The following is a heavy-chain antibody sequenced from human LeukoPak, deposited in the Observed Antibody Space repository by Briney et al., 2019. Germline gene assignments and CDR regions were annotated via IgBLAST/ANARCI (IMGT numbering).Heavy chain of an antibody. CDR3: ARGYYDFWSGYGGSHFDY. Sequence: ASVKVSCKASGYTFTSYYMHWVRQAPGQGLEWMGIINPSGGSTSYAQKFQGRVTMTRDTSTSTVYMELSSLRSEDTAVYYCARGYYDFWSGYGGSHFDYWGQGTLVTVSS. J-gene: IGHJ4*02. V-gene: IGHV1-46*01. CDR1: GYTFTSYY. D-gene: IGHD3-3*01. CDR2: INPSGGST.